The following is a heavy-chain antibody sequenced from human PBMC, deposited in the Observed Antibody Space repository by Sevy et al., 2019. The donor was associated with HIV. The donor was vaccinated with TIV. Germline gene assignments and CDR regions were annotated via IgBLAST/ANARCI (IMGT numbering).Heavy chain of an antibody. D-gene: IGHD3-16*02. Sequence: GSLRLSCAASGFTFSSYEMNWVRQAPGKGLEWVSYISSSGSTIYYADSVKGRFTISRDNAKNSLYLQMNSLRAEDTAVYYCGRAVVWLRLGELSSTYYFDYWGQGTLVTVSS. J-gene: IGHJ4*02. CDR3: GRAVVWLRLGELSSTYYFDY. CDR2: ISSSGSTI. CDR1: GFTFSSYE. V-gene: IGHV3-48*03.